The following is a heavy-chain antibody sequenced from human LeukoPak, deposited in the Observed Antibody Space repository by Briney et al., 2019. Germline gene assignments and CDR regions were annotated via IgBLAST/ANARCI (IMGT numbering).Heavy chain of an antibody. V-gene: IGHV3-11*01. CDR3: ARDPPYYYDSSGYYLFDY. Sequence: GGSLRLSCAASGFTFSDYYMSWISQAPGKGLEWVSYISSSGSTIYYADSVKGRFTISRDNAKNSLYLQMNSLRAEDTAVYYCARDPPYYYDSSGYYLFDYWGQGTLVTVSS. J-gene: IGHJ4*02. CDR2: ISSSGSTI. D-gene: IGHD3-22*01. CDR1: GFTFSDYY.